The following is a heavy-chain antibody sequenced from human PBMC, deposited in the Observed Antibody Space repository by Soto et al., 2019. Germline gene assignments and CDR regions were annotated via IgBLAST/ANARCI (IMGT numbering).Heavy chain of an antibody. Sequence: GGSLRLSCAASGFTFSSYGIHWVRQVAGKGLEWVGIISYDGSDKYYADSVKGRFTISRDNSKNTLYLQMSSLRAEDTAVYYCARAGYYRFDYWGQGTPVTVSS. CDR1: GFTFSSYG. CDR3: ARAGYYRFDY. D-gene: IGHD3-22*01. CDR2: ISYDGSDK. J-gene: IGHJ4*02. V-gene: IGHV3-30*03.